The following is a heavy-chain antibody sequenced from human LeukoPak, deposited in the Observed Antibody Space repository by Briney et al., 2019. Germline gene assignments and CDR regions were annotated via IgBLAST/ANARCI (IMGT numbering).Heavy chain of an antibody. Sequence: ASVKVSCKASGCTFSSYAISWVRQAPGQGLEWMGGIIPIFGTANYAQKFQGRVTITADESTSTAYMELSSLRSEDTAVYYCARGPRYSSSWYGGGSYDYWGQGTLVTVSS. J-gene: IGHJ4*02. CDR1: GCTFSSYA. D-gene: IGHD6-13*01. V-gene: IGHV1-69*13. CDR2: IIPIFGTA. CDR3: ARGPRYSSSWYGGGSYDY.